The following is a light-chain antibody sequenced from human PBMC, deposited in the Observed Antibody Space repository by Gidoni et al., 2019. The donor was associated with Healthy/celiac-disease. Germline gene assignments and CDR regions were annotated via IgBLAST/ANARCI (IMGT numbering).Light chain of an antibody. CDR3: QQYGSSSWT. CDR2: GAS. J-gene: IGKJ1*01. CDR1: QSVSSSY. Sequence: EIVLTPSPGTLSLSPGERATLSCRASQSVSSSYLAWYQQKPGQAPRLLIYGASSRATGIPDRFSGSGSGTDFTLTISRLEPEDFAVYYGQQYGSSSWTFGQGTKVEIK. V-gene: IGKV3-20*01.